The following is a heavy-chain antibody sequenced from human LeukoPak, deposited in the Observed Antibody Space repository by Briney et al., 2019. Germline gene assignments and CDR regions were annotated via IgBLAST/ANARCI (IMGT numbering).Heavy chain of an antibody. CDR1: GFTFSSYG. CDR3: ARARLAVAGIGGVY. J-gene: IGHJ4*02. D-gene: IGHD6-19*01. Sequence: GGSLRLSCAASGFTFSSYGMHWVRQAPGKGLEWVAVIWYDGSNKYYADSVKGRFTISRDNAKNSLYLQMNSLRAEDTAVYYCARARLAVAGIGGVYWGQGTLVTVSS. CDR2: IWYDGSNK. V-gene: IGHV3-33*01.